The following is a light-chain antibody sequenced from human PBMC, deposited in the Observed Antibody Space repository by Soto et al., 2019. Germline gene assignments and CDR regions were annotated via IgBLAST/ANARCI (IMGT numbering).Light chain of an antibody. Sequence: EIVLTQSPATLSLAPGERATLSCRASQSVSSYLAWYQQKPAQAPSLLIYDAYNRATGRPGRFSGSGSGTDFTLPISSLEPEDFSVYYCQQRSNLPRGTFGQGTKVEFK. J-gene: IGKJ1*01. CDR1: QSVSSY. CDR2: DAY. V-gene: IGKV3-11*01. CDR3: QQRSNLPRGT.